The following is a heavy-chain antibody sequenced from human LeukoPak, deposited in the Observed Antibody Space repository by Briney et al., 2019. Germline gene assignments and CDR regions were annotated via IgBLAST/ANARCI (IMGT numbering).Heavy chain of an antibody. CDR2: IYTSGST. CDR3: ARGYCSSTSYYQRPVGFDP. CDR1: GGSISSGSYY. D-gene: IGHD2-2*01. J-gene: IGHJ5*02. V-gene: IGHV4-61*02. Sequence: PSQTLSLTCTVSGGSISSGSYYWSWIRQPAGKGLEWIGRIYTSGSTNYNPSLKSRVTISVGTSKNQFSLKLSSVTAADTAVYYCARGYCSSTSYYQRPVGFDPWGQGTLVTVSS.